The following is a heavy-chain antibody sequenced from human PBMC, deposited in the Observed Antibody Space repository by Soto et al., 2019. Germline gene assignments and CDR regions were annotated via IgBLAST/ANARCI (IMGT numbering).Heavy chain of an antibody. CDR2: IYYSGST. Sequence: SETLSLTCTVSGGSISSYYWSWIRQPPGKGLEWIGYIYYSGSTNYNPSLKSRVTISVDTSKNQFSLKLSSVTAADTAVYYCARVCTIFGVVITERFDPWGQGTLVTVSS. V-gene: IGHV4-59*01. J-gene: IGHJ5*02. D-gene: IGHD3-3*01. CDR1: GGSISSYY. CDR3: ARVCTIFGVVITERFDP.